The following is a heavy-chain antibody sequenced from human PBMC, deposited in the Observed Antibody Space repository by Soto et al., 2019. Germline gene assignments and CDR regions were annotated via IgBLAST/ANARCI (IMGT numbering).Heavy chain of an antibody. CDR3: ARQIYDSDTGPNFQYYFDS. CDR2: IDPSDSQT. D-gene: IGHD3-22*01. CDR1: GYSFAGYW. Sequence: PGESLKISCKGSGYSFAGYWITWVRQKPGKGLEWMGRIDPSDSQTYYSPSFRGHVTISVTKSITTVFLQWSSLRASDTAMYYCARQIYDSDTGPNFQYYFDSWRQRTPVTVSS. V-gene: IGHV5-10-1*01. J-gene: IGHJ4*02.